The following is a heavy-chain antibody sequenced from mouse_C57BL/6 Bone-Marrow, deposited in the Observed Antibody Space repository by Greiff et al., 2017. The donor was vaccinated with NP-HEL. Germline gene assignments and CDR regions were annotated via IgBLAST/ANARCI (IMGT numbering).Heavy chain of an antibody. Sequence: QVQLQQSGAELVRPGASVTLSCKASGYTFTDYEMHWVKQTPVHGLEWIGAIDPETGGTAYNQKFKGKAILTADKSSSTAYMELRSLTSEDSAVYYCTRWLYYDSHWGQGTTLTVSS. J-gene: IGHJ2*01. CDR1: GYTFTDYE. D-gene: IGHD2-4*01. CDR2: IDPETGGT. CDR3: TRWLYYDSH. V-gene: IGHV1-15*01.